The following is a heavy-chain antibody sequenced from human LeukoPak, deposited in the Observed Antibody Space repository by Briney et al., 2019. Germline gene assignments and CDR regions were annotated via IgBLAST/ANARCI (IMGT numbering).Heavy chain of an antibody. CDR3: TKDPNGDYVGAFDP. V-gene: IGHV3-23*01. J-gene: IGHJ5*02. Sequence: GGSLRFSCAASGFTFSTFAMTWVRQAPGKGLEWVSSITGTHYTTYNTDSVKGRFTISRDNSKNTPYLQMNSLRADDTAVYYCTKDPNGDYVGAFDPWGQGTLVTVSS. CDR2: ITGTHYTT. CDR1: GFTFSTFA. D-gene: IGHD4-17*01.